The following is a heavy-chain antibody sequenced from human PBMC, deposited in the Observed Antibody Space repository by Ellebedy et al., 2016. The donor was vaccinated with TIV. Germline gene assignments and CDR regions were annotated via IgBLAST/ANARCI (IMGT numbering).Heavy chain of an antibody. CDR3: ARGVIGYNYGYALYYFDY. J-gene: IGHJ4*02. V-gene: IGHV4-4*07. D-gene: IGHD5-18*01. CDR1: GGSISSYY. CDR2: IYTSGST. Sequence: SETLSLXXTVSGGSISSYYWSWIRQPAGKGLEWIGRIYTSGSTNYNPSLKSRVTISVDTSKNQFSLKLSSVTAADTAVYYCARGVIGYNYGYALYYFDYWGQGTLVTVSS.